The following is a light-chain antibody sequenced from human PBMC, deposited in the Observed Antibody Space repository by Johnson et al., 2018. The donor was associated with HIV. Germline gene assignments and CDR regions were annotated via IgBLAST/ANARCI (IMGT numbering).Light chain of an antibody. V-gene: IGLV1-51*02. CDR1: RSNIGNNY. Sequence: QAVLTQPPSMSAAPGQRVTISCSGGRSNIGNNYVSWYQQFPGAAPKLLIYEDNERPSGIPDRFSGSKSGTSATLGITGLQTGDEAGYYCGTWDSSLSAYYVFGTGTKVTVL. CDR2: EDN. CDR3: GTWDSSLSAYYV. J-gene: IGLJ1*01.